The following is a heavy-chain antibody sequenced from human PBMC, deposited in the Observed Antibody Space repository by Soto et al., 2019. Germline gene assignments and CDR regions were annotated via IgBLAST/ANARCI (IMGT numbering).Heavy chain of an antibody. CDR1: GGSVSSGSDY. Sequence: SETLSLSCTVSGGSVSSGSDYWSWIRQPPGKGLEWIGYIYYSGSTNYNPSLKSRVTISVDTSKNQFSLKLSSVTAADTAVYYCVTVVTATNYFDYWGQGTLVTVSS. V-gene: IGHV4-61*01. CDR3: VTVVTATNYFDY. D-gene: IGHD2-21*02. CDR2: IYYSGST. J-gene: IGHJ4*02.